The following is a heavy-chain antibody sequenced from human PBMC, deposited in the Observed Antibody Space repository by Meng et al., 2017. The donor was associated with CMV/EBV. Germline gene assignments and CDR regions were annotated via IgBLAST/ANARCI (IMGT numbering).Heavy chain of an antibody. CDR3: AKDQDITVAGTGYLDY. CDR1: GFTFSNYA. V-gene: IGHV3-23*01. Sequence: GFTFSNYAMGWVRQAPGKGLKWVSTISSSGGTTYYADSVKGRFTISRDNSKNTLFLQMNSLRAEDTAVYYCAKDQDITVAGTGYLDYWGQGTLVTVSS. D-gene: IGHD6-19*01. CDR2: ISSSGGTT. J-gene: IGHJ4*02.